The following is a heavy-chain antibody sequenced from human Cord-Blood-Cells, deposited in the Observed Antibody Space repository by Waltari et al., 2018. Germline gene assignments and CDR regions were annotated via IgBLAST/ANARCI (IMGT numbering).Heavy chain of an antibody. D-gene: IGHD5-18*01. CDR1: GGSISSYY. Sequence: QVQLQESGPGLVKPSETLSLTCPVPGGSISSYYWRWLRQPAGKGLEWIGRIYTSGSTNYNPSLKSRVTMSVDTSKNQFSLKLSSVTAADTAVYYCARDRTTTAHDAFDIWGQGTMVTVSS. J-gene: IGHJ3*02. CDR2: IYTSGST. CDR3: ARDRTTTAHDAFDI. V-gene: IGHV4-4*07.